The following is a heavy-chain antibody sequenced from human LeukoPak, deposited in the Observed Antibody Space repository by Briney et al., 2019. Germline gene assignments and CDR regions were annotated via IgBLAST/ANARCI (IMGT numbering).Heavy chain of an antibody. CDR1: GFTFSSHG. CDR3: ATGGASIFLDAFDM. CDR2: ISYEGSNK. V-gene: IGHV3-30*03. D-gene: IGHD3-9*01. J-gene: IGHJ3*02. Sequence: GGSLRLSCAASGFTFSSHGMHWVRQASGKGLEWVALISYEGSNKYYADSVKGRFTISRDNSNNTLYLQMSSLRAEDTAVYFCATGGASIFLDAFDMWGQGTMVTVSS.